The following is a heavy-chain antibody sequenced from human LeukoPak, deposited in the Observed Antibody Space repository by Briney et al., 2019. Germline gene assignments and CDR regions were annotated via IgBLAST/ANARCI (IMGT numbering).Heavy chain of an antibody. V-gene: IGHV1-2*02. J-gene: IGHJ5*02. Sequence: ASVKVSCKASGYTFTGYYMHWVRQAPGQGLEWMGWINPNSGGTNYAQKFQGRVTMTRDTSISTAYMELSRLRSDDTAVYYCARNVCSGWYQNWFDPWGQGTLVTVSS. CDR2: INPNSGGT. CDR1: GYTFTGYY. D-gene: IGHD6-19*01. CDR3: ARNVCSGWYQNWFDP.